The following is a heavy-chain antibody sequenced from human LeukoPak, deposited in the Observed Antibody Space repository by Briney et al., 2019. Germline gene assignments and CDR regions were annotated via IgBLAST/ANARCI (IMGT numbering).Heavy chain of an antibody. V-gene: IGHV4-34*01. D-gene: IGHD3-22*01. CDR3: ATQEYYYDSSGYYY. CDR2: INHSGST. Sequence: SETLSLTCAVYGGSFSGYYWSWIRQPPGKGLEWIGEINHSGSTNYNPSLKSRVTISVDTSKNQFSLKLSSVTAADTAVYYCATQEYYYDSSGYYYWGQGTLVTVSS. J-gene: IGHJ4*02. CDR1: GGSFSGYY.